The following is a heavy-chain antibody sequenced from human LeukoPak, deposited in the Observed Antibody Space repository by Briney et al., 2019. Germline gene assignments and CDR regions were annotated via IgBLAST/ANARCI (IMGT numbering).Heavy chain of an antibody. D-gene: IGHD6-13*01. CDR1: GFTFSSYA. Sequence: GGSLRLSCAASGFTFSSYAMHWVRQAPGKGLEWVAVISYDGSNKYYADSVKGRFTISRDNSKNTLYLQMNSLRAEDTAVYYCARDHTYSSIWYIFQHWGQGTLVTVSS. CDR3: ARDHTYSSIWYIFQH. J-gene: IGHJ1*01. V-gene: IGHV3-30-3*01. CDR2: ISYDGSNK.